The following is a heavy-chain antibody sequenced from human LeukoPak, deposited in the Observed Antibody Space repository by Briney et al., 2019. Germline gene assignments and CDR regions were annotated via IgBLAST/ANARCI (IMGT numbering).Heavy chain of an antibody. J-gene: IGHJ4*02. CDR2: INHSGST. D-gene: IGHD3-22*01. Sequence: PSETLSLTCAVYGGSFSGYYWSWIRQPPGKGLEWIGEINHSGSTNYNPSLKSRVTISVDTSKNQFSLKLSSVTAADTAVYYCARGLAEVVVITTFFDYWGQGTLVTASS. V-gene: IGHV4-34*01. CDR1: GGSFSGYY. CDR3: ARGLAEVVVITTFFDY.